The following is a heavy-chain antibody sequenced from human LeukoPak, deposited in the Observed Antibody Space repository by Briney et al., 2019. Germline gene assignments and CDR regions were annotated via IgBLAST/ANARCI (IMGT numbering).Heavy chain of an antibody. V-gene: IGHV3-48*04. Sequence: PGGSLRLSCAASGFTFSSYSMNWVRQAPGKGLEWVSYISSSSSTIYYADSVKGRFTISRDNAKNSLYLQMNSLRAEDTAVYYCARDENRAWYSSGYYPNDYWGQGTLVTVSS. CDR3: ARDENRAWYSSGYYPNDY. D-gene: IGHD3-22*01. CDR2: ISSSSSTI. J-gene: IGHJ4*02. CDR1: GFTFSSYS.